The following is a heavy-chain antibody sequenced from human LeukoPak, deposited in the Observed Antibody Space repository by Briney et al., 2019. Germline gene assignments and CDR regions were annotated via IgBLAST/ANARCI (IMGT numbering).Heavy chain of an antibody. J-gene: IGHJ4*02. V-gene: IGHV4-30-4*02. CDR1: GGSISSGDYY. CDR3: ARQQLSQLYYFDN. D-gene: IGHD6-13*01. CDR2: IYYSGST. Sequence: SETLSLTCTVSGGSISSGDYYWSWIRQPPGKGLEWIGYIYYSGSTYYNPSLKSRVTISVDTSKNQFSLKLSSVTAADTAVYYCARQQLSQLYYFDNWGQGTLVTVSS.